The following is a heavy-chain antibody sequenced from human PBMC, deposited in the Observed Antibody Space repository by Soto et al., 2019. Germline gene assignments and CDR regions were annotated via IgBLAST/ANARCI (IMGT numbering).Heavy chain of an antibody. D-gene: IGHD3-16*01. Sequence: SETLSLTCTVSGGSISSSSYYWGWIRQPPGKGLEWIGSIYYSGSTYYNPSLKSRVTISVDTSKNQFSLKLSSVTAADTAVYYCARGVGRMPSVWFDYWGQGTLVTVSS. CDR2: IYYSGST. J-gene: IGHJ4*02. V-gene: IGHV4-39*01. CDR3: ARGVGRMPSVWFDY. CDR1: GGSISSSSYY.